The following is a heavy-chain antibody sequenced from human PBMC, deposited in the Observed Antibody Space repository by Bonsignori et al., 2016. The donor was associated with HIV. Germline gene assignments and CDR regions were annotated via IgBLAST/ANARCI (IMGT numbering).Heavy chain of an antibody. CDR2: IYSGGSST. CDR3: ATSDSSDYYFDY. CDR1: GFTFSSYA. J-gene: IGHJ4*02. D-gene: IGHD3-22*01. V-gene: IGHV3-23*03. Sequence: GESLKISCAASGFTFSSYAMSWVRQAPGKGLEWVSVIYSGGSSTYYADSVKGRFTISRDNSKNTLYLQMNSLRAEDTAVYYCATSDSSDYYFDYWGQGTLVTVSS.